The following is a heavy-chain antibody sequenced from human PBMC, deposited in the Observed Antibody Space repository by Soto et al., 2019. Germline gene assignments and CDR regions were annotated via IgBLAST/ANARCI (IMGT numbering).Heavy chain of an antibody. CDR2: ISYDGRHT. CDR1: GFRFGDYA. J-gene: IGHJ6*02. D-gene: IGHD3-3*01. V-gene: IGHV3-30*03. Sequence: QVQLVESGGGVVQSGRSLRLSCVTSGFRFGDYAMHWVRQAPGKGLEGVAVISYDGRHTYYADSVKGRFTISRDNSRNTLSLQMNSLKDDTAVYYCARDRVWSRMRVYGMDVWGRGTTVTVSS. CDR3: ARDRVWSRMRVYGMDV.